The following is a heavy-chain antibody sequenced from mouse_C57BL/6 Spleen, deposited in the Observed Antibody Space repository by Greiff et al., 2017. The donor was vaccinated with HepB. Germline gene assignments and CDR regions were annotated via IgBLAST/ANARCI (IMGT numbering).Heavy chain of an antibody. D-gene: IGHD1-1*01. CDR3: AHYGSSPTLYYYAMDY. J-gene: IGHJ4*01. CDR2: IYPGSGST. CDR1: GYTFTSYW. V-gene: IGHV1-55*01. Sequence: VQLQQPGAELVKPGASVKMSCKASGYTFTSYWITWVKQRPGQGLEWIGDIYPGSGSTNYNEKFKSKATLTVDTSSSTAYMQLSSLTSEDSAVYYCAHYGSSPTLYYYAMDYWGQGTSVTVSS.